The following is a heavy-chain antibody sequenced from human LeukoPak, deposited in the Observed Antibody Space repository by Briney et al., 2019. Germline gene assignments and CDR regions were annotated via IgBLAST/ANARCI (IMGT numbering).Heavy chain of an antibody. J-gene: IGHJ5*02. D-gene: IGHD5-18*01. Sequence: PGGSLRLSCVASGFSLSGYWMYWVRQAPGKGLMYISRNNGDGSTTNYADLVKGRFTMSRDNVKNTLYLQMNSLRAEDTAVYYCARDPRNTGLAPWGQGTLVTVSS. CDR2: NNGDGSTT. CDR1: GFSLSGYW. V-gene: IGHV3-74*01. CDR3: ARDPRNTGLAP.